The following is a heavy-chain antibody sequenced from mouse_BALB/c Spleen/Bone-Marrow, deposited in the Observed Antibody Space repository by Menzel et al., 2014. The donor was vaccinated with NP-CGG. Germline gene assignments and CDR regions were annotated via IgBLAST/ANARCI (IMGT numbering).Heavy chain of an antibody. CDR3: ARAGWYDY. CDR1: GYSFTDYT. V-gene: IGHV1-22*01. CDR2: FNPNNGGT. J-gene: IGHJ2*01. D-gene: IGHD1-1*02. Sequence: EVKVVESGPELVKPGSSVKMSCKTSGYSFTDYTIHWVKQSHGKSLEWIGNFNPNNGGTNYNQKFKDKATLTVDKSSRTAYMEFRSLTFEDSAVYYCARAGWYDYWGQGTTLTVSS.